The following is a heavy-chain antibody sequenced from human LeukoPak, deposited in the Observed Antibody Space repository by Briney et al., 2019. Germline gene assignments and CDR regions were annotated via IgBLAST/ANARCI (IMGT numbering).Heavy chain of an antibody. D-gene: IGHD3-9*01. CDR1: GGSISSYY. CDR3: ARSNYDILTGYYPPDY. J-gene: IGHJ4*02. Sequence: SETLSFTCTVSGGSISSYYWSWIRQPPGKGLEWIGYIYYSGSTNYNPSLKSRVTISVDTSKNQFSLKPSSVTAADTAVYYCARSNYDILTGYYPPDYWGQGTLVTVSS. CDR2: IYYSGST. V-gene: IGHV4-59*01.